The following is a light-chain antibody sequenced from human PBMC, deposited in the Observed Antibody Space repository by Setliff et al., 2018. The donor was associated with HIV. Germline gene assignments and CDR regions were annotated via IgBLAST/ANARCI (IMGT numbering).Light chain of an antibody. CDR2: GAS. CDR3: QQYGSSPPIT. J-gene: IGKJ5*01. CDR1: QSVSSNY. Sequence: EIVLTQSPGTLSLSPGERATLSCRASQSVSSNYLAWHQQKPGQAPRLLIYGASYRATGIPDRFSGSGSGTDFTLTISRLEPDDSAVYYCQQYGSSPPITFGQGTRLEIK. V-gene: IGKV3-20*01.